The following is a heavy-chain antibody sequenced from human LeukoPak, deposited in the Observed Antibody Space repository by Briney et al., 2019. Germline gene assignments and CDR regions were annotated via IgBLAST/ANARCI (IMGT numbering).Heavy chain of an antibody. D-gene: IGHD5/OR15-5a*01. CDR2: INPSGGST. J-gene: IGHJ4*02. Sequence: ASVKVSCKASGYTFTSYYMHWVRQAPGQGLEWMGIINPSGGSTNYAQKSQGRVAMTRDTSTSTVYMELSSLRSEDTAVYYCARATLYDYYFDYWGQGTLVTVSS. CDR3: ARATLYDYYFDY. CDR1: GYTFTSYY. V-gene: IGHV1-46*01.